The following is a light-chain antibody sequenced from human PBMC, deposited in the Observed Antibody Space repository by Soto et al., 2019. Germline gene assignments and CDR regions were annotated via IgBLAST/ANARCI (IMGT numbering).Light chain of an antibody. CDR2: SDN. V-gene: IGLV1-44*01. J-gene: IGLJ2*01. CDR1: SSNIGSNT. Sequence: QSVLTQPPSASGTPGQRVTISCSGSSSNIGSNTVNWYQQLPGMPPKLLIYSDNKRPSGVPDRFSGSKSGTSASLVISGLQSEDEADYYCAAWHDSQNGLVFGGGTKLTVL. CDR3: AAWHDSQNGLV.